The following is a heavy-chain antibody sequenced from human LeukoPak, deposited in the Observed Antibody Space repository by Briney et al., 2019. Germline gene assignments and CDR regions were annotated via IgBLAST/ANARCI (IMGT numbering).Heavy chain of an antibody. Sequence: SETLSLTCTVSGVSISSSNSYWGWIRQPPGKGLEWIGSIYYSGNTYYNASVKSRVTISIDSSKNQFSLKLSSVTAADTAGYYCARGGGGMRIYGKNWFDPWGQGTLVTVSS. J-gene: IGHJ5*02. D-gene: IGHD3-16*01. CDR3: ARGGGGMRIYGKNWFDP. CDR1: GVSISSSNSY. V-gene: IGHV4-39*01. CDR2: IYYSGNT.